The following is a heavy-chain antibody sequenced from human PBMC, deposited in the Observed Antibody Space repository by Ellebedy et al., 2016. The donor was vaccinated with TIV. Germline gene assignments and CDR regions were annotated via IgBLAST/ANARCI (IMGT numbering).Heavy chain of an antibody. CDR3: ARGGTCGGS. J-gene: IGHJ5*02. D-gene: IGHD1-1*01. CDR1: GFTVSNNY. V-gene: IGHV3-66*01. CDR2: IYSGGQT. Sequence: GESLKISCAASGFTVSNNYMRWVRQAPGQGLEWVSLIYSGGQTYYADSVKGRFTISRDNSKNTLHLQMISLRAEDTAVYYCARGGTCGGSWGRGTLVTVSS.